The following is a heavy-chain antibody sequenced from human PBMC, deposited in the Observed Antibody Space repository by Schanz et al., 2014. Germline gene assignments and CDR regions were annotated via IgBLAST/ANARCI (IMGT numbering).Heavy chain of an antibody. CDR1: GFSLDIFA. D-gene: IGHD6-13*01. V-gene: IGHV3-23*01. CDR3: AKSQCSSFDS. CDR2: FNDGGVNK. Sequence: EVHLLESGGGLVEPGGSLRLSCATSGFSLDIFAVSWVRQAPGKGLEWVSSFNDGGVNKYYADSVKGRFTISSDNSKSTLYLQMSSLRAEDTAVYYCAKSQCSSFDSWGHGTLVTVSS. J-gene: IGHJ4*01.